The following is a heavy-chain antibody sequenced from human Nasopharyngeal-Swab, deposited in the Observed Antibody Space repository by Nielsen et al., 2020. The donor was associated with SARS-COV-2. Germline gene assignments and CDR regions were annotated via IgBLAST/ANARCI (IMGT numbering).Heavy chain of an antibody. CDR2: IWYDGSNK. J-gene: IGHJ4*02. Sequence: WIRQPPGKGLEWVAVIWYDGSNKYYADSVKGRFTISRDNSKNTLYLQMNSLRAEDTAVYYCARGGDSSSSAPFDYWGQGTLVTVSS. CDR3: ARGGDSSSSAPFDY. V-gene: IGHV3-30*04. D-gene: IGHD6-6*01.